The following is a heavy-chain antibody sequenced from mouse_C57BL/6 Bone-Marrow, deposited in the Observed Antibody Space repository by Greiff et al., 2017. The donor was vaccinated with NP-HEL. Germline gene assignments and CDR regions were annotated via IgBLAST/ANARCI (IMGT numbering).Heavy chain of an antibody. V-gene: IGHV5-4*01. J-gene: IGHJ2*01. CDR2: ISDGGSYT. CDR3: ARMWLLPYYFDC. CDR1: GFTFSSYA. D-gene: IGHD2-3*01. Sequence: EVHLVESGGGLVKPGGSLKLSCAASGFTFSSYAMSWVRQTPEKRLEWVATISDGGSYTYYPDNVKGRFPISRDNAKNNLYLQMSHLKSEDTAMYYCARMWLLPYYFDCWGQGTTLTVSS.